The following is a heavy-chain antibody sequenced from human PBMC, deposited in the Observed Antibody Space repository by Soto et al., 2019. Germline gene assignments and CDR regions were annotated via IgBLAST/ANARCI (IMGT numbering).Heavy chain of an antibody. CDR3: AKRYYDSSGYYPWYYYYGMDV. CDR2: ISGSGGST. J-gene: IGHJ6*02. CDR1: GFTFSSYA. V-gene: IGHV3-23*01. D-gene: IGHD3-22*01. Sequence: HPGGSLRLSCAASGFTFSSYAMSWVRQAPGKGLEWVSAISGSGGSTYYADSVKGRFTIPRDNSKNTLYLQMNSLRAEDTAVYYCAKRYYDSSGYYPWYYYYGMDVWGQGTTVTVSS.